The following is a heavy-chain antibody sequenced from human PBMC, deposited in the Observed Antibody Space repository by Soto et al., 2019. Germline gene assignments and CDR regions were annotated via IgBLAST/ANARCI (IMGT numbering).Heavy chain of an antibody. CDR2: INAGNDNT. D-gene: IGHD3-3*01. CDR3: ARDQYYNIWSGYYMGTTFDY. Sequence: ASVKVSCKASGYTLSTHAMHWVRQAPGQSXEWMGWINAGNDNTKYSQRLQDRVTIIRDTSASTVYMELSSLRSEDTAVYYCARDQYYNIWSGYYMGTTFDYWGQGTQVTVSS. J-gene: IGHJ4*02. CDR1: GYTLSTHA. V-gene: IGHV1-3*01.